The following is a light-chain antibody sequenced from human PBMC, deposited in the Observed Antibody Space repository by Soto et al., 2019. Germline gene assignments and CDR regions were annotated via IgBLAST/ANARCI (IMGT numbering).Light chain of an antibody. Sequence: QSVLTQPPSASGTPGQRVIISCSGSNSNIGTYTVNWYRQLPGTAPKLLIYTDYQRPSGVPDRFSGSRSGTSASLAISGLQSEDEADYYCASWDDSLSGGVFGGGTQLTVL. CDR3: ASWDDSLSGGV. V-gene: IGLV1-44*01. CDR1: NSNIGTYT. CDR2: TDY. J-gene: IGLJ3*02.